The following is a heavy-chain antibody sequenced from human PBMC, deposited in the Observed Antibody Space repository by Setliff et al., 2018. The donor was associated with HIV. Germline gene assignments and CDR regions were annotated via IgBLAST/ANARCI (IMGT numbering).Heavy chain of an antibody. CDR3: ARDLRPGGSSADY. CDR2: ASGTGGLI. V-gene: IGHV3-23*01. CDR1: GFTFSSYW. D-gene: IGHD6-6*01. J-gene: IGHJ4*02. Sequence: GGSLRLSCAASGFTFSSYWMNWVRQAPGKGLEWVSAASGTGGLIYYADSVKGRFTISRDNSKNTMYLQMNSLRAEDTALYYCARDLRPGGSSADYWGQGTLVTVSS.